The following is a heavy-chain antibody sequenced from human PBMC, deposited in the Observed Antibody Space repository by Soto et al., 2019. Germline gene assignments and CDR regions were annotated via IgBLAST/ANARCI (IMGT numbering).Heavy chain of an antibody. V-gene: IGHV2-5*02. CDR2: IYWDDDK. D-gene: IGHD2-2*01. Sequence: QITLKESGPTLVKPTQTLTLTCTFSGFSLSTSAVGVGWIRQPPGKALEWLALIYWDDDKRYSPSLQSRLTISKDTSKNQGVLTMTNMDPVDTATYYCSHTMPRRVADYWGQGILVTVSS. CDR3: SHTMPRRVADY. J-gene: IGHJ4*02. CDR1: GFSLSTSAVG.